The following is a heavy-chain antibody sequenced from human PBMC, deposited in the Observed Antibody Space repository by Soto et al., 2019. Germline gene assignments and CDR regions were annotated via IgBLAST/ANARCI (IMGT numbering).Heavy chain of an antibody. CDR2: IYYSGST. Sequence: TLSLTCAVSGGSISSSSYYWGWIRQPPGKGLEWIGSIYYSGSTYYTPSLQSRVAISVDTSKNQFSLKLNSVTAADTAVYYCARRTVNIRTFYSGLKTHCFDYWGQGTLVTVSS. V-gene: IGHV4-39*01. J-gene: IGHJ4*02. D-gene: IGHD6-19*01. CDR3: ARRTVNIRTFYSGLKTHCFDY. CDR1: GGSISSSSYY.